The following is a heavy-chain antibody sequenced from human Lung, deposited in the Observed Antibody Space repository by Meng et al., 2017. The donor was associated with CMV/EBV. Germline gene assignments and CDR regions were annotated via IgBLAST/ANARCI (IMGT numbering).Heavy chain of an antibody. Sequence: GSGGYYWPWIRQQPGRGLEWIGYIYYSGNTYYNPSLKSRLTISVDTSKNEFSLKLSSVTATDTAVYYCAKGTDYGSGSRATDYYFDPWGQGALVTVSS. CDR1: GSGGYY. J-gene: IGHJ4*02. CDR2: IYYSGNT. CDR3: AKGTDYGSGSRATDYYFDP. V-gene: IGHV4-31*02. D-gene: IGHD3-10*01.